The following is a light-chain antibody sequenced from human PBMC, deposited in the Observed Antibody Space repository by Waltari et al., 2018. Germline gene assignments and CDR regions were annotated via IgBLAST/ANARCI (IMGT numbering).Light chain of an antibody. CDR2: GAS. Sequence: DIQMTQSPSSLSASVGDRVTITCRTSQAIRNDLGWFQQKQGKSPKRLIHGASRLQSGVPSRFSGSGYGTEFTLTINRLQPEDFATYYCLQHNTYPLTFGGGTKVEIK. CDR3: LQHNTYPLT. V-gene: IGKV1-17*01. J-gene: IGKJ4*01. CDR1: QAIRND.